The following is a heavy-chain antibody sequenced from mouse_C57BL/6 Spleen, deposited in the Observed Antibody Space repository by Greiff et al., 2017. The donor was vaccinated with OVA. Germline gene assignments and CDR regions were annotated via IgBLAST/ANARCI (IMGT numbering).Heavy chain of an antibody. Sequence: VQLQQPGAELVKPGASVKVSCKASGYTFTSYWMHWVKQRPGQGLEWIGRIHPSDSDTNYNQKFKDKATLTADKSSSTVYMELSRLTSEDSAVYFCARHEVLYGNSFAYWGQGTLVTVSA. V-gene: IGHV1-74*01. J-gene: IGHJ3*01. D-gene: IGHD2-1*01. CDR2: IHPSDSDT. CDR3: ARHEVLYGNSFAY. CDR1: GYTFTSYW.